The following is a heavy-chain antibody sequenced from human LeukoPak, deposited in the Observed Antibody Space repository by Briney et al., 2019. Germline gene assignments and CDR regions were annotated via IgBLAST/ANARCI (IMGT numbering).Heavy chain of an antibody. Sequence: PGGSLRLSCAASGFTFSNYAMTWVRQAPGKGLECLGFIRSKAYGGTTEYAASVQGRFTISRDDSKSIAYLQMNSLKSEDTAVYYCSREGWFGDLNYFDFWGQGTLVTVSS. CDR1: GFTFSNYA. J-gene: IGHJ4*02. CDR3: SREGWFGDLNYFDF. CDR2: IRSKAYGGTT. V-gene: IGHV3-49*04. D-gene: IGHD3-10*01.